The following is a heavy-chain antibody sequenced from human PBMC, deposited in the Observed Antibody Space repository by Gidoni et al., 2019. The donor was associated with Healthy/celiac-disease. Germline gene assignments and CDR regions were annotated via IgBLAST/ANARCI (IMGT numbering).Heavy chain of an antibody. Sequence: QVQLVESGGGVVQPGRSLRLSCAASGFTFSSYAMHWVRQAPGKGLEWVAVISYDGSNKYYADSVKGRFTISRDNPKNTLYLQMNSLRAEDTAVYYCARGTDIVATEPWGQGTLVTVSS. CDR3: ARGTDIVATEP. J-gene: IGHJ4*02. V-gene: IGHV3-30*04. D-gene: IGHD5-12*01. CDR1: GFTFSSYA. CDR2: ISYDGSNK.